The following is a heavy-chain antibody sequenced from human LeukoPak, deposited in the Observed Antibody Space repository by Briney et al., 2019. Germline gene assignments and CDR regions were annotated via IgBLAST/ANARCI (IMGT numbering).Heavy chain of an antibody. D-gene: IGHD3-22*01. J-gene: IGHJ4*02. V-gene: IGHV3-74*01. CDR1: GFTFSNYW. Sequence: GGSLRLSCAASGFTFSNYWMHWVRQTPGKGLVWVSRINNDGSTTSYADSVKGRFTISRDNAKNTLYLQMNSLRAEDTAVYYCARDLPDRDDSSGYYPSGFDYWGQGTLVTVSS. CDR2: INNDGSTT. CDR3: ARDLPDRDDSSGYYPSGFDY.